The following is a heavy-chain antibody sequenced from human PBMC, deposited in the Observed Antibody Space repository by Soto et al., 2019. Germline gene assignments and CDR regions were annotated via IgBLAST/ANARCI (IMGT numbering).Heavy chain of an antibody. Sequence: QVQLAQSGAEVRQPGASVKVSCKTSGYTFSSYDINWVRQAAGQGLEWMGWMNPSDGKTGYAQKFQGRITMTRDTSISTDYMGLTRLTSEDTAVYYCAGGGYCSVGVCDVWLDQWGQGILVTVSS. V-gene: IGHV1-8*01. J-gene: IGHJ4*02. D-gene: IGHD2-8*02. CDR3: AGGGYCSVGVCDVWLDQ. CDR1: GYTFSSYD. CDR2: MNPSDGKT.